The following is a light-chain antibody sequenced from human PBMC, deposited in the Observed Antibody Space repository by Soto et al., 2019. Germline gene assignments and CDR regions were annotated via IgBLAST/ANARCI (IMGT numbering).Light chain of an antibody. V-gene: IGLV2-8*01. J-gene: IGLJ3*02. Sequence: QSALTQPPSASGSPGQSVAISCTGTSSXVXXYXYFSGYQKHPGKAPKLMIYAATPAPSGVSNRFSASNAGNAAPLAISGLQSEDESDYYCCSCAGSQNWVFGGGTTVPVL. CDR1: SSXVXXYXY. CDR3: CSCAGSQNWV. CDR2: AAT.